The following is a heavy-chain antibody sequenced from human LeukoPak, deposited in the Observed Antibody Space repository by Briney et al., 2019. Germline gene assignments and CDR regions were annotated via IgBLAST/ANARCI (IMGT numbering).Heavy chain of an antibody. J-gene: IGHJ4*02. CDR1: GYTFTNSW. D-gene: IGHD6-13*01. V-gene: IGHV5-51*01. CDR3: VRHGLGSSWFGFDN. CDR2: IYPSDSDT. Sequence: GESLKISCKGSGYTFTNSWIAWVRQMPGKGLEWMGIIYPSDSDTRYSPSFQGQVTISADKSISTAYLQWSSLKASDSAMYYCVRHGLGSSWFGFDNSGQGTLVTVSS.